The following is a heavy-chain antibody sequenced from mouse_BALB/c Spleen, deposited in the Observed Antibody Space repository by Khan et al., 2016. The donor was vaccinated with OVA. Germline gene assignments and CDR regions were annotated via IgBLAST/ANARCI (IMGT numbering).Heavy chain of an antibody. CDR3: ARAALRSDFDY. V-gene: IGHV1-87*01. D-gene: IGHD3-3*01. CDR1: GYTFTSYW. CDR2: IYPGDGDT. Sequence: VQLQESGAELARPGASVKLSCKASGYTFTSYWVQWVKQRPGQGLEWIGAIYPGDGDTRYTQKFKGKATLTAEKSSSTAYMQLSSLASEDSAVYYCARAALRSDFDYWGQGTTLTVSS. J-gene: IGHJ2*01.